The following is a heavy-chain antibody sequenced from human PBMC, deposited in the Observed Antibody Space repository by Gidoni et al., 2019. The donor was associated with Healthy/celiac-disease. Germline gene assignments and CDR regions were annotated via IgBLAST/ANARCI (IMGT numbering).Heavy chain of an antibody. CDR2: IIPICGTA. V-gene: IGHV1-69*01. Sequence: QVQLVQSGAEVKKPGSSVTVSCKASGGTFSSYAISWVRQAPGQGLEWMGGIIPICGTANYAQKFQGRVTITADESTSTAYMELSSLRSEDTAVYYCARTITMVRGLHYFDYWGQGTLVTVSS. J-gene: IGHJ4*02. CDR3: ARTITMVRGLHYFDY. CDR1: GGTFSSYA. D-gene: IGHD3-10*01.